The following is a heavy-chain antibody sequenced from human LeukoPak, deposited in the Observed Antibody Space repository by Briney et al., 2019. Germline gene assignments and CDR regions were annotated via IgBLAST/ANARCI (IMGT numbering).Heavy chain of an antibody. CDR2: IYHSGST. CDR3: ARDRSGGYCSSTSCIDAFDI. J-gene: IGHJ3*02. CDR1: GGSISSGGYY. Sequence: PSETLSLTCTVSGGSISSGGYYWSWIRQPPGKGLEWIGYIYHSGSTYYNPSLKSRVTISVDRSKNQFSLKLSSVTAADTAVYYCARDRSGGYCSSTSCIDAFDIWGQGTMVTVSS. V-gene: IGHV4-30-2*01. D-gene: IGHD2-2*01.